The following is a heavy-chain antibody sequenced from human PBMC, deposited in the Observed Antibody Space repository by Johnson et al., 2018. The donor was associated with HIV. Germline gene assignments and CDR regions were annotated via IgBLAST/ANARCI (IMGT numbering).Heavy chain of an antibody. CDR3: ARAVCRGGRCYSHDAFDI. CDR1: GFTFDDYG. V-gene: IGHV3-20*04. Sequence: VQLVESGGGVVRPGGSLRLSCASSGFTFDDYGMSWVRQAPGKGLAWVSGINWNGGDTYYPGSVKGRFTVSREDAKNSLYLQMNSLRAGDTALYYCARAVCRGGRCYSHDAFDIWGQGTIVTVSS. D-gene: IGHD2-15*01. J-gene: IGHJ3*02. CDR2: INWNGGDT.